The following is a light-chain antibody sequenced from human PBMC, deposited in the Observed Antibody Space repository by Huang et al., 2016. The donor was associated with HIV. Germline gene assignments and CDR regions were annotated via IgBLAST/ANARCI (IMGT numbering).Light chain of an antibody. CDR3: QQLNSYSYT. J-gene: IGKJ2*01. Sequence: DIQMTQSPSTLSASVGDRVTITCRASQSITTSLAWYQQKPGKAPKLLISNASNLQNGVPSRFRGSGSGTEFTLTISGLQPDDFATYYCQQLNSYSYTFGQGTKVELK. V-gene: IGKV1-5*03. CDR2: NAS. CDR1: QSITTS.